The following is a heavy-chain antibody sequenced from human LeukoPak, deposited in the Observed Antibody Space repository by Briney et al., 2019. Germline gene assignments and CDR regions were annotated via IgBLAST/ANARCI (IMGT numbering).Heavy chain of an antibody. CDR2: IYYSGST. V-gene: IGHV4-59*12. D-gene: IGHD3-3*01. CDR1: GGSISSYY. Sequence: SETLSLTCTVSGGSISSYYWSWIRQPPGKGLEWIGYIYYSGSTNYNPSLKSRVTISVDTSKNQFSLKLSSVTAADTAVYYCAREIRFLEWLTPAVWGKGTTVTVSS. J-gene: IGHJ6*04. CDR3: AREIRFLEWLTPAV.